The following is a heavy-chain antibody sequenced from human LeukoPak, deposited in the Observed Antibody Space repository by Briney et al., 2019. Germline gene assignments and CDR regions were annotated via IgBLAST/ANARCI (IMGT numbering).Heavy chain of an antibody. Sequence: SETLSLTCTVSGGSISSYYWSWIRQPPGKGLEWIGYIYYSGSTNYNPSLKSRVTISVGTSKNQFSLKLSSVTAADTAVYYCARSSHIAAAGTGPYYYYYYYMDVWGKGTTVTVPS. J-gene: IGHJ6*03. V-gene: IGHV4-59*01. CDR3: ARSSHIAAAGTGPYYYYYYYMDV. D-gene: IGHD6-13*01. CDR2: IYYSGST. CDR1: GGSISSYY.